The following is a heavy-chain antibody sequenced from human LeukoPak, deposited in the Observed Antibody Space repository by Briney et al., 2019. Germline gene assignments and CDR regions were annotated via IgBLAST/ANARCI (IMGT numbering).Heavy chain of an antibody. CDR1: GFTVSTNY. Sequence: PGGSLRLSCAASGFTVSTNYMSWVRQAPGKGLEWVSVIYSGGSTYYADSVKGRFTISKDNSKNTLYLQMNSLRAEDTAVYYCARGRGTYYFDYWGQGTLVTVSS. CDR3: ARGRGTYYFDY. D-gene: IGHD3-10*01. J-gene: IGHJ4*02. V-gene: IGHV3-53*01. CDR2: IYSGGST.